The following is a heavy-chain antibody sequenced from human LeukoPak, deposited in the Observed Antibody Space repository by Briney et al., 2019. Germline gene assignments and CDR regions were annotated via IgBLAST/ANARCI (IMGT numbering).Heavy chain of an antibody. V-gene: IGHV3-7*01. CDR2: VKQDGSEK. J-gene: IGHJ4*02. Sequence: GGSLRLSCAASGFIFSNYWMSWVRQAPGKGLEWVGNVKQDGSEKYYVDSVKGRFTTSRDNVKNSLYLQMNGLRAEDTAVYFCARDSAVWGSYRLWEFDFWGQGTLVTVSS. CDR1: GFIFSNYW. D-gene: IGHD3-16*02. CDR3: ARDSAVWGSYRLWEFDF.